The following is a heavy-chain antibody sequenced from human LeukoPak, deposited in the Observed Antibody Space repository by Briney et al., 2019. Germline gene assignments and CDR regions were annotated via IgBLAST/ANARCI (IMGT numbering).Heavy chain of an antibody. V-gene: IGHV3-74*01. CDR3: ARSIGWTLVS. CDR2: INIDGRIT. D-gene: IGHD3-3*02. Sequence: AGSLRLSSAASGFTFGSYWMHWVRQGPGEGLVWVLRINIDGRITAYADPVKGRFTTSRTNAKTTLHLQMNSLAAEDTSGYWGARSIGWTLVSWGQGSLVTVSS. J-gene: IGHJ4*02. CDR1: GFTFGSYW.